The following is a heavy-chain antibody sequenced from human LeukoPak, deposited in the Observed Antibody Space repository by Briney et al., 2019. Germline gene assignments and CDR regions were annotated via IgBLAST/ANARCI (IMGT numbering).Heavy chain of an antibody. J-gene: IGHJ4*02. CDR1: GGTFSSYA. D-gene: IGHD2-2*02. CDR2: ISAYNGNT. V-gene: IGHV1-18*01. CDR3: ARYLRGYCSSTSCYTGGFYFDY. Sequence: EASVKVSCKASGGTFSSYAISWVRQAPGQGLEWMGWISAYNGNTNYAQKLQGRVTMTTDTSTSTAYMELRSLRSDDTAVYYCARYLRGYCSSTSCYTGGFYFDYWGQGTLVTVSS.